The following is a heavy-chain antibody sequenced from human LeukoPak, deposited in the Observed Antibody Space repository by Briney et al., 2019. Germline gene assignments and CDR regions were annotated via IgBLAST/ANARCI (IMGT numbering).Heavy chain of an antibody. D-gene: IGHD3-10*01. CDR3: AKASGVIMPHDYYYYGMDV. J-gene: IGHJ6*02. CDR2: ISSSSYI. CDR1: GLTFSSYS. V-gene: IGHV3-21*04. Sequence: GGSLRLSCAASGLTFSSYSMNWVRQAPGKGLEWVSSISSSSYIYYADSVKGRFTISRDNAKNTLYLQMNSLRAEDTAVYYCAKASGVIMPHDYYYYGMDVWGQGTTVTVSS.